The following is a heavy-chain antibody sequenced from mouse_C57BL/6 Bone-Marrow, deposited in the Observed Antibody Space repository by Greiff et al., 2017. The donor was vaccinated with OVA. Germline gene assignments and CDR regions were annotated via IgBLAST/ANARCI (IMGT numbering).Heavy chain of an antibody. CDR3: ARERYYGLDY. D-gene: IGHD1-2*01. CDR2: IYPGSGNT. V-gene: IGHV1-76*01. CDR1: GYTFTDYY. J-gene: IGHJ2*01. Sequence: VQLQQSGAELVRPGASVKLSCKASGYTFTDYYINWVKQRPGQGLEWIARIYPGSGNTYYNEKFKGKATLTAEKSSSTAYMQLSSLTSEDSAVYFCARERYYGLDYWGQGTTLTVSS.